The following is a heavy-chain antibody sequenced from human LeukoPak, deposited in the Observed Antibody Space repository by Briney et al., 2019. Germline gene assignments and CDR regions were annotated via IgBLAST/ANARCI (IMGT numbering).Heavy chain of an antibody. Sequence: PSETLSLTCTVAGASVSSHFWSWIRQPPGKGLEWNGSIYNSGITNYNPSLKSRVTMSVDTSKNQFSLMLRSVTAADTAVYYCARDHLPAGAPGYYMVVWGKGTTVTVSS. D-gene: IGHD4/OR15-4a*01. CDR3: ARDHLPAGAPGYYMVV. J-gene: IGHJ6*03. CDR1: GASVSSHF. CDR2: IYNSGIT. V-gene: IGHV4-59*02.